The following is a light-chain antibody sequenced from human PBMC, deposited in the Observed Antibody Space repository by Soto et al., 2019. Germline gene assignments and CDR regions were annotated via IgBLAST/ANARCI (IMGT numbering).Light chain of an antibody. CDR1: QSVSSSY. CDR3: QQYNNWPPST. Sequence: EILLTQSPGTLSLSPGERATLSCSASQSVSSSYLAWYQQKPGQAPRLLIYGASSRATGIPDRFSGSGSGTDFTLTISRLEPEDFAVYYCQQYNNWPPSTFGQGTNVDIK. V-gene: IGKV3-20*01. CDR2: GAS. J-gene: IGKJ1*01.